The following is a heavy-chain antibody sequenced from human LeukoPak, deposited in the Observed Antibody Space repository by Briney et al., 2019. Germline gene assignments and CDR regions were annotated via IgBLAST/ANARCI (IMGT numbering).Heavy chain of an antibody. V-gene: IGHV3-15*01. Sequence: TGGSLRLSCAVSGFTFSHAWMSWVRQAPGKGLEWVGRIKNEVDGGTTDYAAPVKGRFTIARDDSKNTLYLQMNSLKSEDTAVYYCTTIRGFCGGRSCLGHWGQGTLVTVSS. D-gene: IGHD2-15*01. CDR2: IKNEVDGGTT. CDR1: GFTFSHAW. J-gene: IGHJ4*02. CDR3: TTIRGFCGGRSCLGH.